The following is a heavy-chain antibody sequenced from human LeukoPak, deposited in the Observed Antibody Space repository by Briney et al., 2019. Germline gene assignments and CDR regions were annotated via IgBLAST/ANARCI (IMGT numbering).Heavy chain of an antibody. D-gene: IGHD5-12*01. CDR2: IGGGGTT. J-gene: IGHJ4*02. Sequence: GGSLRLSCVISGFTFSSYAMSWVRQAPGKGLEWVSIIGGGGTTYYADSVKGRFTISRDNFNDTLYLQMKSLRAEDTAVYYCAKDVSQPLFSGYHYWGQGTLVTVST. CDR3: AKDVSQPLFSGYHY. V-gene: IGHV3-23*01. CDR1: GFTFSSYA.